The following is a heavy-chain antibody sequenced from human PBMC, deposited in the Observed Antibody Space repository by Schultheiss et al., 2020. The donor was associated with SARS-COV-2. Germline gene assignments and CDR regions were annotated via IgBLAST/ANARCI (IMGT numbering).Heavy chain of an antibody. CDR3: ARAPRTYYYDSSGYNNGGIDL. Sequence: SETLSLTCTVSGGSISSGGYYWSWIRQHPGKGLEWIGEINHSGSTNYNPSLKSRVTISVDTSKNQFSLKLSSVTAEDTAVYYCARAPRTYYYDSSGYNNGGIDLWGRGTLVTVSS. CDR2: INHSGST. V-gene: IGHV4-39*07. D-gene: IGHD3-22*01. CDR1: GGSISSGGYY. J-gene: IGHJ2*01.